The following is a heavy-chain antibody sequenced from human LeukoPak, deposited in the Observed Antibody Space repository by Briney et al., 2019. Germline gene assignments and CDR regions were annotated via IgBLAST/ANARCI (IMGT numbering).Heavy chain of an antibody. Sequence: GASVKVSCKASGYTFTSYYMHWVRQAPGQGLEWMGIINPSGGSTSYAQKFQGRVTMTRDTSTSTVYMELSSLRSEDTAVYYCARDGNYGSGSYYNPVLYYYYYYMDVWGKGPTVTVSS. CDR2: INPSGGST. J-gene: IGHJ6*03. D-gene: IGHD3-10*01. CDR3: ARDGNYGSGSYYNPVLYYYYYYMDV. CDR1: GYTFTSYY. V-gene: IGHV1-46*01.